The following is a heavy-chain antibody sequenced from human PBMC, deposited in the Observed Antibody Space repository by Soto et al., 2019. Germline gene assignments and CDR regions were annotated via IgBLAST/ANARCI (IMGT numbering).Heavy chain of an antibody. CDR3: ARIRGRYDYGDYEEDFFDY. V-gene: IGHV2-26*01. CDR1: GFSLSNARMG. Sequence: SGPTLVNPTAPLTLTCTVSGFSLSNARMGVSWIRQPPGKALEWLAHIFSNDEKSYSTSLKSRLTISKDTSKSQVVLTMTNMDPVDTATYYCARIRGRYDYGDYEEDFFDYWGQGTLVTVSS. D-gene: IGHD4-17*01. CDR2: IFSNDEK. J-gene: IGHJ4*02.